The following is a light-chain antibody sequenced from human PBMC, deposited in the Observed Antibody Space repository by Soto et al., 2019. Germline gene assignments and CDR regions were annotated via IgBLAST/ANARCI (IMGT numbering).Light chain of an antibody. CDR1: SSNIGAGYD. CDR3: QSYDSSLSAYV. CDR2: GNS. V-gene: IGLV1-40*01. Sequence: QSVLTRPPSVSGTPGQRVTISCTGSSSNIGAGYDVHWYQQLPGTAPKVLIYGNSNRPSGVPDRFSGSKSGTSASLAITGLQAEDEADYYCQSYDSSLSAYVFGTGTKVTVL. J-gene: IGLJ1*01.